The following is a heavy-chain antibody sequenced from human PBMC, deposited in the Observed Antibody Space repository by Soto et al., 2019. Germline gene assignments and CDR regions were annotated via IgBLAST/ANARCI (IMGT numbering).Heavy chain of an antibody. J-gene: IGHJ4*02. V-gene: IGHV3-23*01. D-gene: IGHD6-19*01. CDR3: AKDLEAVAAQVGYLDY. CDR1: GFTFSSHA. CDR2: ISISGDTT. Sequence: AVGSLRLSCEASGFTFSSHAMSWVRQAPGKGLEWVSSISISGDTTYYADSIRGRFTISRDNSKNTLYLQMNSLRAEDTAVYYCAKDLEAVAAQVGYLDYWGQGTLVTVSS.